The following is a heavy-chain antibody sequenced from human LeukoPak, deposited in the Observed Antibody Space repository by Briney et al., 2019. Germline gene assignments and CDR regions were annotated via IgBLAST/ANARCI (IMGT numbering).Heavy chain of an antibody. J-gene: IGHJ4*02. Sequence: SVKVSCKASGGTFSSYAISWVRQAPGQGLEWVGGFITIFGTANYAQKFQGRVTITTDESTSTAYMELSSLRSEDTAVYYCATRRANYYDSSGYLFPFGYWGQGTLVTVSS. V-gene: IGHV1-69*05. CDR1: GGTFSSYA. CDR2: FITIFGTA. CDR3: ATRRANYYDSSGYLFPFGY. D-gene: IGHD3-22*01.